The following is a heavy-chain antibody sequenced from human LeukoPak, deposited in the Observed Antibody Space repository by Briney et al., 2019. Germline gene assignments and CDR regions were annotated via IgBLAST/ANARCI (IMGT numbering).Heavy chain of an antibody. CDR2: ISSSSSYI. J-gene: IGHJ5*02. V-gene: IGHV3-21*01. CDR1: GFTFSSYS. CDR3: ARGPPGIASSGTYR. D-gene: IGHD6-13*01. Sequence: GGSLRLSCAASGFTFSSYSMNWVRQAPGKGLEWVSSISSSSSYIYYADSVKGRFTISRDNAKNSLYLQMNSLRAEDTAVYYCARGPPGIASSGTYRWGQGTLVTVSS.